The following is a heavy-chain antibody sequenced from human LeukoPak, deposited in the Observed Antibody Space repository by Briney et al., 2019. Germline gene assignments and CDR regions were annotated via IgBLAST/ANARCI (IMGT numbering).Heavy chain of an antibody. D-gene: IGHD3-3*01. Sequence: PGGSLRLSCAASGFTFSSYAMSWVRQAPGKGLEWVSAISGSGGSTYYADSVKGRFTISRDNSKNTLYLQMSSLRAEDTAVYYCANDLATSSDFWSGYYDYWGQGTLVTVSS. CDR1: GFTFSSYA. J-gene: IGHJ4*02. CDR2: ISGSGGST. CDR3: ANDLATSSDFWSGYYDY. V-gene: IGHV3-23*01.